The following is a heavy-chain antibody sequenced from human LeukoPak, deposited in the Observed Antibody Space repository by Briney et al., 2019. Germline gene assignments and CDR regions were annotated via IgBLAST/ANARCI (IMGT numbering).Heavy chain of an antibody. CDR3: AKDHRRFRLLLTIYGFDY. Sequence: PGGSLRLSCVVFGFTFSRYAMSWVRQAPGKGLEWVSGINSGGSGGRTYYADSVKGRFTISRDNSKNTLYLQMNSLRAEDTAVYYCAKDHRRFRLLLTIYGFDYWGQGTLVTVSS. V-gene: IGHV3-23*01. J-gene: IGHJ4*02. CDR2: INSGGSGGRT. D-gene: IGHD3-9*01. CDR1: GFTFSRYA.